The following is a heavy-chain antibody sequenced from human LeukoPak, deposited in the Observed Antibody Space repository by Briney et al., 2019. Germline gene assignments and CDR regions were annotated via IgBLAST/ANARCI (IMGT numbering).Heavy chain of an antibody. Sequence: QSGRSLRLSCGASGFTFDDYWMSWVRQAPGQGLEWVANINQDGSEKYYLDSAKGRFTISRDNAKNSLYLQMNSLRAEDTALYYCARGVRPQADAFDIWGQGTMVTVSS. CDR2: INQDGSEK. D-gene: IGHD1-1*01. CDR3: ARGVRPQADAFDI. V-gene: IGHV3-7*03. J-gene: IGHJ3*02. CDR1: GFTFDDYW.